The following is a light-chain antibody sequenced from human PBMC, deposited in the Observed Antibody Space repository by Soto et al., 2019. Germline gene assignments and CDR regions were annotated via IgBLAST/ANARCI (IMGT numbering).Light chain of an antibody. Sequence: EIVLTQSPGTLSLSPGERATLSCRASHTVSSSYLAWYQQKPGQSPRLLIYATSSRPTGIADRFSGSGSGTDFTLTIDRMETDDFAVYWCQHRGAFGLGTKVEVK. V-gene: IGKV3-20*01. J-gene: IGKJ1*01. CDR3: QHRGA. CDR1: HTVSSSY. CDR2: ATS.